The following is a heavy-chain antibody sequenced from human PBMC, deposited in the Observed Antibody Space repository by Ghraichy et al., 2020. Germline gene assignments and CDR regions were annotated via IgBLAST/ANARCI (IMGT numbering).Heavy chain of an antibody. CDR3: AKGYLPYCSGGSCYPGY. V-gene: IGHV3-23*01. Sequence: GGSLRLSCAASGFTFSTYAMNWVRQAPGKGLEWVSGISGSGEITYYADSVKGRFTISRDNSKNTLYVQMNSLRAEDTAVYYCAKGYLPYCSGGSCYPGYWGQGTPVTVSS. CDR1: GFTFSTYA. J-gene: IGHJ4*02. D-gene: IGHD2-15*01. CDR2: ISGSGEIT.